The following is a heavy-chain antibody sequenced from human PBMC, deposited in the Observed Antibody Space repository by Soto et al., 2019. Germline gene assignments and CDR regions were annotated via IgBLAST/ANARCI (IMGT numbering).Heavy chain of an antibody. D-gene: IGHD6-6*01. J-gene: IGHJ4*02. CDR1: GFTFSSHA. Sequence: GGALRLSCAASGFTFSSHAMSWVRQAPGKGLEWVSAISDSGDSTYNADSVKGRFTISRDNSKKTLYLQMNSLRAEDTAVYYWPHSSSRGYFDHWGQGTRVTVSS. CDR2: ISDSGDST. CDR3: PHSSSRGYFDH. V-gene: IGHV3-23*01.